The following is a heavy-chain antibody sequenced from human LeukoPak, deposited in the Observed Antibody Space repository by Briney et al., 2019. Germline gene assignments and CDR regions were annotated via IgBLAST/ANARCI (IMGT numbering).Heavy chain of an antibody. CDR3: ARYLDYGGNSRVFQH. J-gene: IGHJ1*01. V-gene: IGHV4-4*07. D-gene: IGHD4-23*01. Sequence: SETLSLTCTVSGGSISSYYWSWIRQPAGKGLEWIGRIFSSGSTNYNPSLKSRVTISVDTSKNQISLKLSSVTAADTAVYYCARYLDYGGNSRVFQHWGQGTLVTVSS. CDR1: GGSISSYY. CDR2: IFSSGST.